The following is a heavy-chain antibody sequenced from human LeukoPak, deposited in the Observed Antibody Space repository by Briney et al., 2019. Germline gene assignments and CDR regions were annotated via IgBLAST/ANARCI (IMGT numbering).Heavy chain of an antibody. Sequence: GRSLRLSCAASAFTFSSYSMNWVRQAPGKGLEWVSYISSSSSTIYYADSMKGRFTISRDNAKNSLYLQMNSLRAEDTALYYCAISSWVVPAAMNWFDPWGQGTLVTVSS. J-gene: IGHJ5*02. CDR3: AISSWVVPAAMNWFDP. D-gene: IGHD2-2*01. V-gene: IGHV3-48*01. CDR2: ISSSSSTI. CDR1: AFTFSSYS.